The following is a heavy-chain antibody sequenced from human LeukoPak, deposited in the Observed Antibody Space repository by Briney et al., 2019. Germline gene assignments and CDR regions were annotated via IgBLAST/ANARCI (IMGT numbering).Heavy chain of an antibody. CDR1: GGSISSYY. CDR3: ARAPEFSSGWLLDC. J-gene: IGHJ4*02. D-gene: IGHD6-19*01. Sequence: SETLSLTCTVSGGSISSYYWTWIRQSAGKGLEWIGRIHPSGSTNCNPSLESRVTMSVDTSKNQFSLKVTSVTATDTGVYYCARAPEFSSGWLLDCWGQGSLVTVSS. V-gene: IGHV4-4*07. CDR2: IHPSGST.